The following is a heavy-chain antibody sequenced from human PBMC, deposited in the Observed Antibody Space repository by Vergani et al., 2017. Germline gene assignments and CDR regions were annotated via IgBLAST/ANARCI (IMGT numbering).Heavy chain of an antibody. D-gene: IGHD2-15*01. J-gene: IGHJ4*02. CDR1: GGSISSGGYY. CDR2: IYYSGST. CDR3: ASGYCSGGSCYRGGGY. Sequence: QVQLQESGPGLVKPSQTLSLTCTVSGGSISSGGYYWSWIRQHPGKGLEWIGYIYYSGSTYYNPSLKSRVTISVDTSKNQFSLKLSSVTAADTAVYYCASGYCSGGSCYRGGGYWGQGTLVTVSS. V-gene: IGHV4-31*03.